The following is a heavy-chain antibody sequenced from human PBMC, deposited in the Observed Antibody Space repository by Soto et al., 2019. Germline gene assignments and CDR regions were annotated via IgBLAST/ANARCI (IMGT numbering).Heavy chain of an antibody. CDR1: GYSFTNYG. V-gene: IGHV1-18*01. J-gene: IGHJ6*03. CDR3: ARDRGVAPPVAGNTHYYYYMDV. CDR2: ISAYNGNT. Sequence: QDQLVQSGVEVKKPWASVKVSCKASGYSFTNYGITWVRQAPGQGFGWMGWISAYNGNTSYAQKFQGRVTLTTDASTSTAYLELRSLRSDDTAVYYCARDRGVAPPVAGNTHYYYYMDVWGKGTTVTVSS. D-gene: IGHD6-19*01.